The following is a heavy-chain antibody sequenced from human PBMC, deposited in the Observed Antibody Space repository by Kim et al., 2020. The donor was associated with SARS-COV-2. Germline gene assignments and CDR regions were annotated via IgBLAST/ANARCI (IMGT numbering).Heavy chain of an antibody. D-gene: IGHD4-17*01. Sequence: SETLSLTCTVSGGSISSYYWSWIRQPPGKGLEWIGYIYYSGSTNYNLSLKSRVTISVDTSKNQFSLKLSSVTAADTAVYYCARGFGTTVTTAFDIWGQGTMVTVSS. CDR2: IYYSGST. J-gene: IGHJ3*02. V-gene: IGHV4-59*13. CDR3: ARGFGTTVTTAFDI. CDR1: GGSISSYY.